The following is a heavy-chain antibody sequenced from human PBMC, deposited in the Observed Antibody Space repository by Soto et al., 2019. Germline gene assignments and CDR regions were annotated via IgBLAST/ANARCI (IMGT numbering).Heavy chain of an antibody. CDR2: IYYSGST. J-gene: IGHJ4*02. CDR1: GGSISSYY. D-gene: IGHD6-13*01. CDR3: ARGFSSRPLLDF. Sequence: QVQLQESGPGLVKPSETLSLTCTVSGGSISSYYWSWIRQPPGKGLEWIGYIYYSGSTNYNPSLKSRVTLSVVKSKNQFSLKLSSVTAADTGVYYCARGFSSRPLLDFWGQGTLVTVSS. V-gene: IGHV4-59*01.